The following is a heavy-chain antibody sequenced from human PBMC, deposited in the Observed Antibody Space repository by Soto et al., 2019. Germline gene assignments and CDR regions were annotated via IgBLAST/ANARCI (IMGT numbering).Heavy chain of an antibody. Sequence: PGGSLRLSCAASGFTFSSYAMSWVRQAPGKGLEWVSAISGSGGSTYYADSVKGRFTISRDNSKNTLYLQMNSLRAEDTAVYYCAKGGFSSPPMVRGATIYRFDYWGQGTLVTVSS. D-gene: IGHD3-10*01. CDR1: GFTFSSYA. V-gene: IGHV3-23*01. J-gene: IGHJ4*02. CDR2: ISGSGGST. CDR3: AKGGFSSPPMVRGATIYRFDY.